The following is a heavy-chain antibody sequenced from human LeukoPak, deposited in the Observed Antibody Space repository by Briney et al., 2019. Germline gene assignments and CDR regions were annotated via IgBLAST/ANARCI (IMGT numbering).Heavy chain of an antibody. Sequence: KPSETLSLTCTVSGGSISGYYWSRIRQPPGQGLEWIGYIHYSGSTNYNPSLKGRVTISLDMSKNQFSLKLNSMTAADTAVYYCAREGQWLPDWFDPWGQGTLVTVSS. CDR1: GGSISGYY. V-gene: IGHV4-59*01. CDR2: IHYSGST. J-gene: IGHJ5*02. CDR3: AREGQWLPDWFDP. D-gene: IGHD6-19*01.